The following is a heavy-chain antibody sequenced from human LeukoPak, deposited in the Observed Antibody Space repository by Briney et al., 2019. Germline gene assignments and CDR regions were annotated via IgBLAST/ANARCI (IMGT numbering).Heavy chain of an antibody. CDR3: AKARRHYYDSSGPLGDY. V-gene: IGHV3-30*02. J-gene: IGHJ4*02. CDR1: GFTFSSYG. D-gene: IGHD3-22*01. Sequence: GGSLRLSCAASGFTFSSYGMHWVRQGPGKGLEWVAFIRYDGSNKYYADSVKGRFTISRDNSKNTLYLQMNSLRAEDTAVYYCAKARRHYYDSSGPLGDYWGQGTLVTVSS. CDR2: IRYDGSNK.